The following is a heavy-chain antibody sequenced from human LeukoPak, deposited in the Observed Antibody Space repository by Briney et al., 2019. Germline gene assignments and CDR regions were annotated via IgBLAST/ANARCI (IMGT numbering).Heavy chain of an antibody. CDR1: EVTVTSNY. CDR2: IYPGGDI. J-gene: IGHJ3*02. CDR3: VRGPRYYDDSGFHYGVFDI. V-gene: IGHV3-53*01. D-gene: IGHD3-22*01. Sequence: GGSLRLSCAPTEVTVTSNYMSWVRKAPGKDLQWVSVIYPGGDIYYADSVKGRFIISRDNSKNTLSLQMNSLTADDTAVYYCVRGPRYYDDSGFHYGVFDIWGQGTVVTVSS.